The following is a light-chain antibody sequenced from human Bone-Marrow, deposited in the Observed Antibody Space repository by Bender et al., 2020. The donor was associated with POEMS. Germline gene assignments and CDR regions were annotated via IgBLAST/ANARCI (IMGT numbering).Light chain of an antibody. CDR2: GVR. V-gene: IGLV2-11*01. J-gene: IGLJ3*02. Sequence: QPALTQPRSVSGSPGRTVTIPCTGASTDLGAYDYVSWYQQHPGKAPKVVISGVRRRPSGVPDRFSGSQSGDTAYLTISGLQPEDEADYYCCSYIINHTWVFGGGTKLTVL. CDR1: STDLGAYDY. CDR3: CSYIINHTWV.